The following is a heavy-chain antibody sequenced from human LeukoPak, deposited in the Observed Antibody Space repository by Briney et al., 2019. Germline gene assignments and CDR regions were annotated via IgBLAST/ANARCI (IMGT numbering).Heavy chain of an antibody. Sequence: PSETLSLTCTVSGGSISSSSYYWGWIRQPPGKGLEWIGSIYYSGSIYYNPSLKSRVTISVDTSKNQFSLKLSSVTAADTAVYYCARDDIVVVPAGRYYYYMDVWGKGTTVTVSS. V-gene: IGHV4-39*07. CDR1: GGSISSSSYY. D-gene: IGHD2-2*01. CDR3: ARDDIVVVPAGRYYYYMDV. J-gene: IGHJ6*03. CDR2: IYYSGSI.